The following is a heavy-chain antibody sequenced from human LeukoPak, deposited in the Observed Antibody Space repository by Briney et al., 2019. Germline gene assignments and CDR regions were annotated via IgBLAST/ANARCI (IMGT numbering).Heavy chain of an antibody. CDR1: GFTFNNYN. D-gene: IGHD4-23*01. CDR2: ITSSGAYI. J-gene: IGHJ6*03. V-gene: IGHV3-21*01. Sequence: GGSLRLSCAASGFTFNNYNMNWVRQAPGKALEWVSSITSSGAYIFYADSVKGRFTISRDNAKDSLYLQMNSLGPEDTAVYYCARGVHGANSYYFYYMDVWGKGTTVTVSS. CDR3: ARGVHGANSYYFYYMDV.